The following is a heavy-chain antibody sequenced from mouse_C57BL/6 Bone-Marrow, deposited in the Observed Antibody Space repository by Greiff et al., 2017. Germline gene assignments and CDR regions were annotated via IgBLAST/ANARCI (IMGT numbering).Heavy chain of an antibody. D-gene: IGHD1-1*01. CDR1: GYTFTSYG. J-gene: IGHJ2*01. CDR3: ARRVITTVAHFDY. V-gene: IGHV1-81*01. CDR2: IYPRSGNT. Sequence: VQLQQSGAELARPGASVKLSCKASGYTFTSYGISWVKQRTGQGLEWIGEIYPRSGNTYYNEKFKGKATLTADKSSSTAYMEFRSLTSEDSAVYFCARRVITTVAHFDYWGQGTTLTVSS.